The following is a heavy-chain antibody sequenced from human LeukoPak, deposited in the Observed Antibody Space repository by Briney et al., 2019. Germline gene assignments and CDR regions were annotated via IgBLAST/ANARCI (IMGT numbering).Heavy chain of an antibody. D-gene: IGHD1-26*01. CDR2: ISWNSGSI. CDR1: GFTFDDYA. Sequence: GGSLRLSCAASGFTFDDYAMHWVRQAPGKGLEWVSGISWNSGSIDYAASVRGRFTISRDNAKNSLYLQINSLRPEDTALFYCAKGTGRYWIFFDVWGQGTLVAVSS. V-gene: IGHV3-9*01. J-gene: IGHJ4*02. CDR3: AKGTGRYWIFFDV.